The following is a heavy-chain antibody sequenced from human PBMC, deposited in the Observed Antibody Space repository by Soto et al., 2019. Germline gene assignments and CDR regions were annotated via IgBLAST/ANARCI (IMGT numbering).Heavy chain of an antibody. CDR3: ALAYGGRKFDY. Sequence: QITLKESGPTLVKHTQTLTLTCTFSGFSLSTSGVGVGWTRQPPGKALEWLALIYWDDDKRYSPSLKSRLTITKDTSKNQVVLTMTNMDPVDTATYYCALAYGGRKFDYWGQGTLVTVSS. J-gene: IGHJ4*02. V-gene: IGHV2-5*02. CDR1: GFSLSTSGVG. CDR2: IYWDDDK. D-gene: IGHD2-15*01.